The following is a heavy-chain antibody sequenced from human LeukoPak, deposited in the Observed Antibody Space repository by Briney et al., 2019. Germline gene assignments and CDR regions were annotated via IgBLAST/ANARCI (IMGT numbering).Heavy chain of an antibody. CDR3: ARASFGPAAGPALDY. CDR1: GGSISSYY. J-gene: IGHJ4*02. CDR2: IYYSGST. V-gene: IGHV4-59*01. Sequence: EPSETLSLTCTVSGGSISSYYWSWIRQPPGKVLEWIGYIYYSGSTNYNPSLKSRVTISVDTSKNQFSLKLSSVTAADTAVYYCARASFGPAAGPALDYWGQGTLVTVSS. D-gene: IGHD6-13*01.